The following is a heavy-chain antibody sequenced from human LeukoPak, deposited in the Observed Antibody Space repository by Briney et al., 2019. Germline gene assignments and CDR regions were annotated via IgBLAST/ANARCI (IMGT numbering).Heavy chain of an antibody. D-gene: IGHD1-14*01. J-gene: IGHJ6*04. CDR3: ARNFPGRTEDV. CDR2: IYQTTT. CDR1: GDSMSSYF. Sequence: PSETLSLTCTVSGDSMSSYFWTWVRQFPGKGLEWVGYIYQTTTTYNPSLKGRVTISADMSQNQLSLKVTSVTAADTAVYYRARNFPGRTEDVWGKGTTVIVSS. V-gene: IGHV4-59*01.